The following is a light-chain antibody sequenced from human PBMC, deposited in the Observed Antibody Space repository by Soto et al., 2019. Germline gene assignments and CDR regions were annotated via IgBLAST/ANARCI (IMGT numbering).Light chain of an antibody. J-gene: IGLJ1*01. CDR1: SSNIGSNY. CDR2: RND. CDR3: AAWDDSLSGLV. Sequence: QSVLTQPPSASGTPGQRVTISCSGSSSNIGSNYVYWYQQLPGTTPKLLIYRNDQRPSGVPDRFSGSKSGTSASLATSGLRSEDEADYYCAAWDDSLSGLVFGTGTKLTVL. V-gene: IGLV1-47*01.